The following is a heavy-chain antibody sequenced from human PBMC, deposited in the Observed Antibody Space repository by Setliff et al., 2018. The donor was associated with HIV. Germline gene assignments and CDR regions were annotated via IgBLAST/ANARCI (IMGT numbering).Heavy chain of an antibody. CDR3: AREYYYDSSGYRAFDY. CDR1: GYTLTELS. Sequence: ASVKVSCKISGYTLTELSIHWVRQAPGKGLEWMANFDPEDGETFYAQKFQGRLTMTEDTSTDTAYMELSSLRSDDTAVYYCAREYYYDSSGYRAFDYWGQGTLVTVSS. D-gene: IGHD3-22*01. J-gene: IGHJ4*02. CDR2: FDPEDGET. V-gene: IGHV1-24*01.